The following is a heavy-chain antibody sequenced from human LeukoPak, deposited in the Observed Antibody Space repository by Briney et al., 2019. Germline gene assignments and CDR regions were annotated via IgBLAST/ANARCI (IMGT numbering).Heavy chain of an antibody. J-gene: IGHJ3*02. Sequence: PGGSLRLSCAASGFTFSSYAMHWVRQAPGKGLEWVAVISYDGSNKYYADSVKGRFTISRDNSKNTLYLQMNSLRAEDTAVYHCAKEGEQWLVLLQGAFDIWGQGTMVTVSS. D-gene: IGHD6-19*01. V-gene: IGHV3-30*04. CDR1: GFTFSSYA. CDR2: ISYDGSNK. CDR3: AKEGEQWLVLLQGAFDI.